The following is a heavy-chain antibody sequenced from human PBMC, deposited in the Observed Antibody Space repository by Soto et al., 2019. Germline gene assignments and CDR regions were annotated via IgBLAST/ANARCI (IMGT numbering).Heavy chain of an antibody. CDR3: ARGQCSSTSCLYYYYYGMDV. CDR1: GGSISSGGSY. V-gene: IGHV4-31*03. J-gene: IGHJ6*02. D-gene: IGHD2-2*01. CDR2: IYYSGST. Sequence: LSLTCTVSGGSISSGGSYWSWIRQHPGHGLEWIGYIYYSGSTYYNPSLKSRVTISVDTSKNQFSLKLSSVTAADTAVYYCARGQCSSTSCLYYYYYGMDVWGQGTTVTVSS.